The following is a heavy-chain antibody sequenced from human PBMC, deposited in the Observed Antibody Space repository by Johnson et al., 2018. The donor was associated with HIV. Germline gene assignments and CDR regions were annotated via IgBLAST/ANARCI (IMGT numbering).Heavy chain of an antibody. V-gene: IGHV3-33*01. CDR2: IWYDGSNK. D-gene: IGHD6-19*01. Sequence: QVQLVESGGGVVQPGRSLRLSCVASGFTFSTYGMHWVRQSPGKGLEWVAVIWYDGSNKYYVDSLRCLFTIYRDNAKNSMYLQMDNLRIEDTAVYYCARDVVYSSQHDVFDIGREGTMVTVS. CDR1: GFTFSTYG. CDR3: ARDVVYSSQHDVFDI. J-gene: IGHJ3*02.